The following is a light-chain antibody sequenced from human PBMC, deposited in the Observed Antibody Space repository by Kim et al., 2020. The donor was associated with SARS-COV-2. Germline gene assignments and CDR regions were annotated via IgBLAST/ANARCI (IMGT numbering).Light chain of an antibody. CDR2: TNN. Sequence: GARVTIAISGSSSNVGSNTLNWYQQLPRPAPKLLIYTNNQRPSAVPGRFAGSKSGTAASLAISGLQSEDEADYYCAAWDDSLNGVVFGGGTQLTVL. V-gene: IGLV1-44*01. J-gene: IGLJ2*01. CDR1: SSNVGSNT. CDR3: AAWDDSLNGVV.